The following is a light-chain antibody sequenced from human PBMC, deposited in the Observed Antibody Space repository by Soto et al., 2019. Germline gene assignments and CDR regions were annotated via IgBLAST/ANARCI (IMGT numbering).Light chain of an antibody. CDR1: QSVRNR. Sequence: EIVLTQSPATLSLSPGERATLSCRASQSVRNRLAWYQQKPGQAPRLLIYDSSNRATGIPGRFSGSGSGTDFTLTISSLEPEDFAVYYCQQRSNWPWTFGQGTKVEIK. CDR3: QQRSNWPWT. J-gene: IGKJ1*01. V-gene: IGKV3-11*01. CDR2: DSS.